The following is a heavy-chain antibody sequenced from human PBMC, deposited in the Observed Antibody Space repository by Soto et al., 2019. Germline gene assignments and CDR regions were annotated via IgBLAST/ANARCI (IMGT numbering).Heavy chain of an antibody. J-gene: IGHJ5*02. CDR1: GGSFSGYY. CDR2: INHSGST. V-gene: IGHV4-34*01. Sequence: QVQLQQWGAGLLKPSETLSLTCAVYGGSFSGYYWSWIRQPPGKGLEWIGEINHSGSTNYNPSLKSRVAISVDTSKNQFSLKLSSVTAADTDVYYCARLLEGDSSSVDWFDPWGQGTLVTVSS. CDR3: ARLLEGDSSSVDWFDP. D-gene: IGHD6-6*01.